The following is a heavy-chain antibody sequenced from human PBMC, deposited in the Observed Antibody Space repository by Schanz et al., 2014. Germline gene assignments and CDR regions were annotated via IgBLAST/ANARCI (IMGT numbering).Heavy chain of an antibody. CDR1: GFTFSSYA. J-gene: IGHJ6*04. D-gene: IGHD2-15*01. V-gene: IGHV3-48*03. Sequence: EVQLLESGGGLVQPGGSLRLSCAASGFTFSSYAMSWVRQAPGKGLEWVSYICSSGNTIYYADSVKGRFTISRDNAKNSLYLQMNSLRAEDTAVFYCAKGMGYCSGGTCYDYYYYGLDVWDKGTTVTVSS. CDR2: ICSSGNTI. CDR3: AKGMGYCSGGTCYDYYYYGLDV.